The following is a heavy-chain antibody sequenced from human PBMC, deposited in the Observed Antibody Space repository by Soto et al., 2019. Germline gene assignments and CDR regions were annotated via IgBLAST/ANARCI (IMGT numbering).Heavy chain of an antibody. CDR3: ARGQWGAFDL. V-gene: IGHV3-74*01. CDR2: IHSDGSST. D-gene: IGHD1-26*01. J-gene: IGHJ3*01. CDR1: VFTFSYYW. Sequence: DVQLVESGGGSVQPGGSLSLSCAATVFTFSYYWMHWVLQAPGKGLVWVASIHSDGSSTTDADSVKGRFTISRDSAKHTLYLQMESLRAEDTAVYKCARGQWGAFDLWGQGTMVTVAS.